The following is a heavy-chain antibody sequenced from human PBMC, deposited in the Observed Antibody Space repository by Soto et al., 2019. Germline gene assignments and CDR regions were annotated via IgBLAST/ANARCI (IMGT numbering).Heavy chain of an antibody. D-gene: IGHD3-16*01. CDR1: GGSFSGYY. CDR2: INHSGST. J-gene: IGHJ4*02. V-gene: IGHV4-34*01. Sequence: SETLSLTCAVYGGSFSGYYWSWIRQPPGKGLEWIGEINHSGSTNYNPSLKSRVTISVDTPKNQFSLKLSSVTAADTAVYYCARNGGYFDYWGQGTLVTVSS. CDR3: ARNGGYFDY.